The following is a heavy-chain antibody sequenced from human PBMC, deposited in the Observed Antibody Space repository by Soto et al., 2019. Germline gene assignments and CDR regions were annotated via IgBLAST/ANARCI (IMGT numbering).Heavy chain of an antibody. J-gene: IGHJ5*02. CDR3: AKDETITVAGNWFDP. CDR2: ISGSGSGT. D-gene: IGHD6-19*01. CDR1: GFTFSSYA. Sequence: EVQLLESGGDLVQPGGSLRLSCVVSGFTFSSYAMSWVRQAPWKGLEWVSGISGSGSGTFYADSVRGRFTISRDNSKNTLYLQMTSLRAEDTATSYCAKDETITVAGNWFDPWGQGTLVSVSS. V-gene: IGHV3-23*01.